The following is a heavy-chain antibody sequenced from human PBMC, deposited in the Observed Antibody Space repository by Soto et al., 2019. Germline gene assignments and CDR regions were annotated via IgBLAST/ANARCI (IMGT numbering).Heavy chain of an antibody. CDR2: IYLSASA. Sequence: QLQLQESGPRLVKPSETLSLTCSVSGGSISSSSNSWAWIRQSPGKGLEWIGTIYLSASAHYNPSLEGRVAISPDTPNYQLSLRLSSVTAADTAVYYCGRQPGHCGSTACFGYYRVDVWGQGTTVTVS. CDR1: GGSISSSSNS. CDR3: GRQPGHCGSTACFGYYRVDV. D-gene: IGHD2-2*01. V-gene: IGHV4-39*01. J-gene: IGHJ6*02.